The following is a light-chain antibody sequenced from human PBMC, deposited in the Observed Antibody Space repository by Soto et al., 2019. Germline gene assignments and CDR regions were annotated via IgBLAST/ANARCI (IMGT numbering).Light chain of an antibody. Sequence: QSALTQPRSVSGSPGQSVTISCTGTSSDVGDYNYVSWYQQHPGKAPKLMIYDVSKRPSGVPDRFSGSKSGNTASLTISGLQAEDDADYYCCSYAGSAYVFGTGTKVTVL. V-gene: IGLV2-11*01. CDR3: CSYAGSAYV. CDR2: DVS. CDR1: SSDVGDYNY. J-gene: IGLJ1*01.